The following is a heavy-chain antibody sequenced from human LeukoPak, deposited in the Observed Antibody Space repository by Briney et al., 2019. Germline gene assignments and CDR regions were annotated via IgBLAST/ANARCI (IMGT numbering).Heavy chain of an antibody. J-gene: IGHJ6*02. V-gene: IGHV4-30-4*01. Sequence: SETLSLTCTVSGGSISSGDYYWSWIRQPPGRGLEWIGYIYYSGSTYYNPSLKSRVTISVDTSKNQFSLKLSSVTAADTAVYYCARGQGLGMTPFYYYGMDVWGQGTTVTVSS. CDR2: IYYSGST. CDR1: GGSISSGDYY. D-gene: IGHD7-27*01. CDR3: ARGQGLGMTPFYYYGMDV.